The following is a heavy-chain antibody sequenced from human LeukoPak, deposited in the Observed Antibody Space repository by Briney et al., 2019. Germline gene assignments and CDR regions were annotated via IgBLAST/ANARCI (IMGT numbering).Heavy chain of an antibody. CDR1: GGSISSYY. CDR3: ARDRGRRLQLKAELDY. Sequence: SETLSLTCTVSGGSISSYYWSWIRQPPGKGLEWIGYIYYSGSTNYNPSLKSRVTISVDTSKNQFSLKLSSVTAADTAVYYCARDRGRRLQLKAELDYWGQGTLVTVSS. V-gene: IGHV4-59*01. J-gene: IGHJ4*02. CDR2: IYYSGST. D-gene: IGHD5-24*01.